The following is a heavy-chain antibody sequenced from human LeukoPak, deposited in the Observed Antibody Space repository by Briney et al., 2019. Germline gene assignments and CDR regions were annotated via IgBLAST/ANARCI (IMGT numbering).Heavy chain of an antibody. D-gene: IGHD6-13*01. CDR2: IYTSGST. CDR3: ARELSYSSSWYNWLDP. CDR1: GGSISSGSYY. V-gene: IGHV4-61*02. Sequence: SETLSLTCTVSGGSISSGSYYWSWIRQPAGKGLEWIGRIYTSGSTNYNPSLKSRVTISVDTSKNQFSLKLSSVTAADTAVYYCARELSYSSSWYNWLDPWGQGTLVTVSS. J-gene: IGHJ5*02.